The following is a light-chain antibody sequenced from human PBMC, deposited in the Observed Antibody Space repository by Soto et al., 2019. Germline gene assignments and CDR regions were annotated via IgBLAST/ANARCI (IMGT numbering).Light chain of an antibody. V-gene: IGLV2-23*01. CDR1: MRDVGAYNL. CDR3: CSYAGSWV. Sequence: QSALTQPASVSGSAGQSITISCSGTMRDVGAYNLVSWYQQHPGTAPKLIIYEGSKRPSGVSNRFSGSKSGNTASLTISGLQAEDEADYYCCSYAGSWVFGGGTKLTVL. CDR2: EGS. J-gene: IGLJ3*02.